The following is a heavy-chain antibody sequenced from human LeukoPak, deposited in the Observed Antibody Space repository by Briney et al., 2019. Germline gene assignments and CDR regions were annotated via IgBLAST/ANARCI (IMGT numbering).Heavy chain of an antibody. Sequence: GGSLRLSCAASGFSFSSYTMNWVRQAPGKGLEWVSSISSSSSYIYYADSLKGRFTISRDNAKNSLYLQMNSLRAEDTAVYYCARDGRRRDYCDSGSGYWYFDLWGRGTLVTVSS. CDR3: ARDGRRRDYCDSGSGYWYFDL. CDR1: GFSFSSYT. V-gene: IGHV3-21*01. D-gene: IGHD2/OR15-2a*01. J-gene: IGHJ2*01. CDR2: ISSSSSYI.